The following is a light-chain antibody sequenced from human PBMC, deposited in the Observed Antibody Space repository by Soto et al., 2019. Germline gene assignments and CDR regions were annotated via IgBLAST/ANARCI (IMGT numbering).Light chain of an antibody. CDR1: QSVRNSY. Sequence: ENVLTQSPGTLSLSPGERATLSCRDSQSVRNSYLAWYQQKPGQAPRLLIYGASSRATGIADKFSGSGSGTDFTLTISRLEPEDFAVYYCQQYGSSQWTFGLGAKVERK. CDR3: QQYGSSQWT. V-gene: IGKV3-20*01. CDR2: GAS. J-gene: IGKJ1*01.